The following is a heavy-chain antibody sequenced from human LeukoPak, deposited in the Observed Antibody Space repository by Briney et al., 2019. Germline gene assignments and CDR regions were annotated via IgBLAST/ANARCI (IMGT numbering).Heavy chain of an antibody. CDR1: GFTFDEFG. CDR2: INWNGEST. Sequence: GGSLRLSCTASGFTFDEFGMSWVRHVPGKGLECVSSINWNGESTAYAVSVEGRFTISRDNANNSLYLQFNSLRVEDTALYYCARERFGSDYYLDVWGRGTPVTVSS. D-gene: IGHD3-10*01. J-gene: IGHJ6*03. CDR3: ARERFGSDYYLDV. V-gene: IGHV3-20*04.